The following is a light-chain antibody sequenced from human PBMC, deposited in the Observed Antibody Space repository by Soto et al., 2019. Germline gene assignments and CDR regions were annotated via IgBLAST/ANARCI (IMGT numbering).Light chain of an antibody. V-gene: IGLV2-14*01. CDR1: SSDVGGYNY. J-gene: IGLJ1*01. CDR2: DVS. Sequence: QSALTQPASVSGSPGQSITISCTGTSSDVGGYNYVSWYQQHPGKAPKLMIYDVSDRPSGVSNRFSGSKSGNTASLTISGLQAEDEADYYCSSYTSGFYVFGTGTNLTVL. CDR3: SSYTSGFYV.